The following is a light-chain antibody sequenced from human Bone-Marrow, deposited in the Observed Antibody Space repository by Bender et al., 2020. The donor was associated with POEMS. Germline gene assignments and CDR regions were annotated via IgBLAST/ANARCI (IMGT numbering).Light chain of an antibody. CDR1: SSDVGGYNY. V-gene: IGLV2-14*03. J-gene: IGLJ2*01. CDR3: CSYSGSSTFVA. CDR2: DVS. Sequence: QSALTQPASVSGSPGQSITISCTGTSSDVGGYNYVSWYQQLPNKAPKLILFDVSHRPSGVSDRFSGSRSGYTASLTISGLQSEDEADYFCCSYSGSSTFVAFGGGTKLTVL.